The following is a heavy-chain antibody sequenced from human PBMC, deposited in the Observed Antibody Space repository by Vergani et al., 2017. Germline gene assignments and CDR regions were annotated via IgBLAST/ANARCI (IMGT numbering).Heavy chain of an antibody. CDR1: GFTFSNYW. CDR2: IKEDGSET. J-gene: IGHJ6*03. V-gene: IGHV3-7*01. Sequence: EVQLMESGGGLVQPGGSLRLSCAASGFTFSNYWMSWVRQAPGKGLEWVANIKEDGSETFYVDSVMGRFTISRDNAKNSLYLQMNSLRAEDTAVYYCAKDLGGWNSISCSYYMDVWGKGTTVTV. D-gene: IGHD2/OR15-2a*01. CDR3: AKDLGGWNSISCSYYMDV.